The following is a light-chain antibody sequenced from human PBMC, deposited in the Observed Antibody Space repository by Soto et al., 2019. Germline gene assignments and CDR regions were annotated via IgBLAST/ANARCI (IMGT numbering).Light chain of an antibody. Sequence: QSALTQPASVSGSPGQSISISCTGTSNDVGGYNYVSWYQQHPGKAPKFMIYDVRNRPSGVAHRFSGSKSGNTASPTISGLQAEDEADYYCSSYTTSNTRQIVVGTGTKDTDL. J-gene: IGLJ1*01. CDR2: DVR. CDR1: SNDVGGYNY. V-gene: IGLV2-14*01. CDR3: SSYTTSNTRQIV.